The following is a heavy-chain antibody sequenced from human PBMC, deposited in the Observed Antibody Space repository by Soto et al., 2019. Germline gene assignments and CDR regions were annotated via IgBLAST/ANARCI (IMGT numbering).Heavy chain of an antibody. Sequence: SVKVSCKASGGTFSSYSISWVLQAPGQGLEWMGGIIPIFGTANYAQKFQGRVTITADKSTSTAYMELSSLRPEDTAVYYCARGAAGTGWFDPWGQGTLVTVSS. D-gene: IGHD6-13*01. CDR1: GGTFSSYS. V-gene: IGHV1-69*06. CDR2: IIPIFGTA. CDR3: ARGAAGTGWFDP. J-gene: IGHJ5*02.